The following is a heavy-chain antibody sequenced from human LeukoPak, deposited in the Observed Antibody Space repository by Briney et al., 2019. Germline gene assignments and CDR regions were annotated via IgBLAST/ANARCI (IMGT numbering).Heavy chain of an antibody. Sequence: GGSLRLSCAASGFRANVNYTSWVRQAPGKGLEWVSVIYSGGDTDYADSVKGRFTISRDNSKDTLYLQMRSLRAEDTAVYYCARDGGSGWSSAFLDHWGQGTLVTVSS. D-gene: IGHD6-19*01. CDR3: ARDGGSGWSSAFLDH. J-gene: IGHJ4*02. V-gene: IGHV3-53*01. CDR2: IYSGGDT. CDR1: GFRANVNY.